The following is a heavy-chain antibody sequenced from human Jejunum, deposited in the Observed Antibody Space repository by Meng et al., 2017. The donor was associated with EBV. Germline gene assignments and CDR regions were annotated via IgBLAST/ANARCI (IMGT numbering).Heavy chain of an antibody. D-gene: IGHD3-16*02. Sequence: EVQLGGPGGGLVKPGGSLRPSCAASGFTFSSYSMNWVRQAPGKGLEWVSYISSGSSFIYYADSVKGRFTISRDDAKNSLSLQMNNLGADDTAVYYCVRDSSFNVHWGQGTLVTVSS. J-gene: IGHJ4*02. CDR2: ISSGSSFI. V-gene: IGHV3-21*02. CDR3: VRDSSFNVH. CDR1: GFTFSSYS.